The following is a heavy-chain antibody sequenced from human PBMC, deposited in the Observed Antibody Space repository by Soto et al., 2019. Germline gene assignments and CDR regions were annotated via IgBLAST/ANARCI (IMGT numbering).Heavy chain of an antibody. V-gene: IGHV3-23*01. CDR3: AKKSLGSITLPALYYFDY. D-gene: IGHD7-27*01. J-gene: IGHJ4*02. CDR1: GFTFGNYA. Sequence: EVQLLESGGGLVQPGGSLRLSCAASGFTFGNYAFSWVRQAPGKGLEWVSVISGDGDATYYPDSVKGRFTTSRDNSKNTVYLQMNSLRAEDTAVYYCAKKSLGSITLPALYYFDYWGQGTLVTISS. CDR2: ISGDGDAT.